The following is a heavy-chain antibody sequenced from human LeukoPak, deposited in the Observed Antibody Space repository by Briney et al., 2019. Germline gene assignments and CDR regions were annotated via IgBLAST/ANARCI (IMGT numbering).Heavy chain of an antibody. CDR1: GGTFSSYA. Sequence: SVKVSCKASGGTFSSYAISWVRQAPGQGLEWMGGIIPIFGTANYAQKFQGRVTITANKSTSTAYMELSSLRSEDTAVYYCARDLRGGYYYDSSGPPGYWGQGTLVTVSS. CDR2: IIPIFGTA. J-gene: IGHJ4*02. CDR3: ARDLRGGYYYDSSGPPGY. V-gene: IGHV1-69*06. D-gene: IGHD3-22*01.